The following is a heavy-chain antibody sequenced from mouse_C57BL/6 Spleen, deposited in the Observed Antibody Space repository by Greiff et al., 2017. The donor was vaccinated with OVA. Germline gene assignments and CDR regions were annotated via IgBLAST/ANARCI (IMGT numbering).Heavy chain of an antibody. V-gene: IGHV1-15*01. Sequence: VQLQQSGAELVRPGASVTLSCKASGYTFTDYEMHWVKQTPVHGLEWIGAIDPETGGTAYNQKFKGKAILTADKSSSTAYMELRSLTSEDSAVYYCTRKRDYYGSSYVWFAYWGQGTLVTVSA. J-gene: IGHJ3*01. CDR2: IDPETGGT. CDR3: TRKRDYYGSSYVWFAY. D-gene: IGHD1-1*01. CDR1: GYTFTDYE.